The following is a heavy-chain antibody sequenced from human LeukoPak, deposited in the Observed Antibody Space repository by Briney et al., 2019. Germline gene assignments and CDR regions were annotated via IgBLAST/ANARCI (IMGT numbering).Heavy chain of an antibody. Sequence: GASLKISCKGSGYSFTNYWIGWVRQMPGKGLEWMGIIYPGDSDTRYSPSFQGQVTISADKSISTAYLQWSSLKASDTAMYYCARLMAVAGTRHPDYWGQGTLVTVSS. V-gene: IGHV5-51*01. CDR3: ARLMAVAGTRHPDY. D-gene: IGHD6-19*01. CDR1: GYSFTNYW. J-gene: IGHJ4*02. CDR2: IYPGDSDT.